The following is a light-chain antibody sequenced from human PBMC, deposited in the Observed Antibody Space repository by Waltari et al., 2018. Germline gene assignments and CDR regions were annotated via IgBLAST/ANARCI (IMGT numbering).Light chain of an antibody. CDR3: SSFRSDHTYL. CDR2: DVS. CDR1: TSDVGGYNY. V-gene: IGLV2-14*01. Sequence: QSALTQPASVSGSPGQSIAISCTGTTSDVGGYNYVSWYQQHPGKAPKLMIYDVSNLPAWVSNRSSGSKSGNTATLTISGLQAEDEADYYCSSFRSDHTYLFGSGTEVTV. J-gene: IGLJ1*01.